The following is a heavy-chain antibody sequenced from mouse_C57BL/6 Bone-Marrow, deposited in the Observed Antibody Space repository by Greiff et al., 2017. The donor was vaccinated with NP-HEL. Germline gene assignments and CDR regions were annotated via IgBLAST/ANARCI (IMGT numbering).Heavy chain of an antibody. V-gene: IGHV7-1*01. Sequence: EVKVVESGGGLVQSGRSLRLSCATSGFTFSDFYMEWVRQAPGKGLEWIAASRNKANDYTTEYSASVKGRFIVSRDTSQSILYLQMNALRAEDTAIYYCARDAGSSSPYYYAMDYWGQGTSVTVSS. D-gene: IGHD1-1*01. CDR1: GFTFSDFY. CDR3: ARDAGSSSPYYYAMDY. CDR2: SRNKANDYTT. J-gene: IGHJ4*01.